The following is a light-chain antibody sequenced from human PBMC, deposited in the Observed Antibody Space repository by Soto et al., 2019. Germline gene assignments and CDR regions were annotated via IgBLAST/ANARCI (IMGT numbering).Light chain of an antibody. CDR3: SSYAGRPL. CDR1: SSDVGGYNY. Sequence: ALTQPPSASGSPGQSVTISCTGTSSDVGGYNYVSWYQHHPGKAPKLMIYEVSKRPSGVPDRFSGSKSGNTASLTVSGLQAEDEADYYCSSYAGRPLFGTGTKVTVL. J-gene: IGLJ1*01. V-gene: IGLV2-8*01. CDR2: EVS.